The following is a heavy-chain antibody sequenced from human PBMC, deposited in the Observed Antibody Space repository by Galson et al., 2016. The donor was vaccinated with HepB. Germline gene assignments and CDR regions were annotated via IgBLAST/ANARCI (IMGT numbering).Heavy chain of an antibody. Sequence: TLSLTCAVHGGSFTAYYWAWIRQSPGKGLEWIGYIDYSGSSDYNPSLKSRVTISVGKSKRQFSLNLTSVTAADTAVYICASGSYGLFDYWGRGTVVTVSS. J-gene: IGHJ4*02. D-gene: IGHD3-10*01. CDR1: GGSFTAYY. CDR2: IDYSGSS. V-gene: IGHV4-34*09. CDR3: ASGSYGLFDY.